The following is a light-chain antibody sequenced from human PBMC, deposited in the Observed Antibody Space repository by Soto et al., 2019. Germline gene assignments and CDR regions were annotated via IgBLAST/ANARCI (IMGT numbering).Light chain of an antibody. J-gene: IGKJ1*01. CDR2: DAS. Sequence: DIQMTQYPSTLSASVGDIVTITCRASQSISSWLAWYQQKPGKAPKLLIYDASSLESGVPSRFSGSGSGTEFTLTISSLQPDDFATYYCQQYNSYSWTFGQGTKVDIK. CDR1: QSISSW. V-gene: IGKV1-5*01. CDR3: QQYNSYSWT.